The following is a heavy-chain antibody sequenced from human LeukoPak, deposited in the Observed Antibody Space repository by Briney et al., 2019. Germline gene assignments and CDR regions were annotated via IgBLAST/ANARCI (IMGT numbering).Heavy chain of an antibody. CDR1: GFAFNTYA. CDR2: IWHDGSRK. D-gene: IGHD3-10*01. Sequence: GRSLRLSCAASGFAFNTYAMHWVRQAPGQGLEWVALIWHDGSRKFYSNSVRGQFTISRDNSKNTVSLQMNNLRPEDTADYCAREIFGSGSYPDFWGQGTLVTVSS. CDR3: AREIFGSGSYPDF. V-gene: IGHV3-33*01. J-gene: IGHJ4*02.